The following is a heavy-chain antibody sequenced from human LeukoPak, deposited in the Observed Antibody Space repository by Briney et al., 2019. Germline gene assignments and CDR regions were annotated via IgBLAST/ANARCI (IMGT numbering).Heavy chain of an antibody. J-gene: IGHJ4*02. V-gene: IGHV3-48*01. Sequence: PGGSLRLSCAASGFTFSSYSMNWVRQAPGKGLEWVSSISSSSTIYYADSVKGRFTISRDNAKNSLYLQMNSLRAEDTAVYYCARVSLGYCSGGSCYSDYWGQGTLVTVSS. CDR1: GFTFSSYS. D-gene: IGHD2-15*01. CDR2: ISSSSTI. CDR3: ARVSLGYCSGGSCYSDY.